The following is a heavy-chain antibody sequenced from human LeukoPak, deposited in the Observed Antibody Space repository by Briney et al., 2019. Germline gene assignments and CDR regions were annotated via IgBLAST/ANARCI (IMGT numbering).Heavy chain of an antibody. CDR2: MYFSGNT. Sequence: SETLSLTCTVSGGSISSSSYYWGWIRQPPEKGLEWIGSMYFSGNTYYNPSLKSRVTISVDKSKNQFSLRLSSVTAADTAVYYCARTPRDGYNSPYFDYWGQGTLVTVSS. V-gene: IGHV4-39*01. CDR3: ARTPRDGYNSPYFDY. D-gene: IGHD5-24*01. J-gene: IGHJ4*02. CDR1: GGSISSSSYY.